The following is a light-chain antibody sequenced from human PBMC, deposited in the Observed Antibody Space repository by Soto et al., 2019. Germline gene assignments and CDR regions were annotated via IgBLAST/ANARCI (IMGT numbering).Light chain of an antibody. CDR2: KAA. CDR1: QSISNS. V-gene: IGKV1-5*03. CDR3: QLYNTYLYT. J-gene: IGKJ2*01. Sequence: DIQMTQSPSTLSASVGDRVTITCRASQSISNSLAWYQQKPGKAPKFLLYKAASLGSGVPSRFSGSGSGTAFTLTIICLQPDDFATYYCQLYNTYLYTFGQGTKLEIK.